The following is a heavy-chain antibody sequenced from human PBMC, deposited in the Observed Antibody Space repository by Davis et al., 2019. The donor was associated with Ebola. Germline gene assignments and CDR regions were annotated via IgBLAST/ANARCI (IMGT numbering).Heavy chain of an antibody. CDR2: IYYSGST. D-gene: IGHD2-8*02. CDR1: GGSISSGDYY. J-gene: IGHJ3*02. Sequence: SETLSLTCTVSGGSISSGDYYWSWIRQPPGKGLEWIGYIYYSGSTYYNPSLKSRVTISVDTSKNQFSLMLSSVTAADTAVYYCARDYWAIEGSFDIWGQGTMVTVSS. CDR3: ARDYWAIEGSFDI. V-gene: IGHV4-30-4*02.